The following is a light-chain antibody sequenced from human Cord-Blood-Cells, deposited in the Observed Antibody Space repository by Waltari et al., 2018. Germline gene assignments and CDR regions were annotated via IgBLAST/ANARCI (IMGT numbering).Light chain of an antibody. Sequence: AIQLTQSPSSLSPSVGDRVPITRRASQGIRNDLGWYQQKPGKAPKLLIYAASSLQSGVPSRFSGSGSGTDFTLTISSLQPEDFATYYCLQDYNYPWTFGQGTKVEIK. CDR1: QGIRND. J-gene: IGKJ1*01. V-gene: IGKV1-6*01. CDR3: LQDYNYPWT. CDR2: AAS.